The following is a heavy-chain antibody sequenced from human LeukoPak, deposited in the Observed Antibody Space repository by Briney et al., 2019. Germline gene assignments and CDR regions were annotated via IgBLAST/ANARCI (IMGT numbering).Heavy chain of an antibody. CDR3: ARHTGVAGHYYYGMDV. D-gene: IGHD6-19*01. CDR2: IYYSGST. CDR1: GGSISSYY. J-gene: IGHJ6*02. V-gene: IGHV4-59*08. Sequence: SETLSLTCTVSGGSISSYYWSWIRQPPGKGLEWIGYIYYSGSTNCNPSLKSRVTISVDTSKNQFSLKLSSVTAADTAVYYCARHTGVAGHYYYGMDVWGQGTTVTVSS.